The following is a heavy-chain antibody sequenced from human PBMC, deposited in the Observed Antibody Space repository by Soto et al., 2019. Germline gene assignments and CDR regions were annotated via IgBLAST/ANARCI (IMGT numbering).Heavy chain of an antibody. CDR3: TPDHYYDSSGYSSLYY. CDR1: GFTFSNAW. D-gene: IGHD3-22*01. J-gene: IGHJ4*02. V-gene: IGHV3-15*07. Sequence: GGSLRLSCAASGFTFSNAWMNWVRQAPGKGLEWVGRIKSKTDGGTTDYAAPVKGRFTISRDDSKNTLYLQMNSLKTEDTAVNYCTPDHYYDSSGYSSLYYWGQGTLFTVSS. CDR2: IKSKTDGGTT.